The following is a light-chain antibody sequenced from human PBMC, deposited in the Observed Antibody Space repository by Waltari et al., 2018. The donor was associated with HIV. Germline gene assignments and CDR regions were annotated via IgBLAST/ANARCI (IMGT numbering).Light chain of an antibody. V-gene: IGLV1-40*01. Sequence: QSVLTQPPSVSGAPGQRVTISCTGSSSNIGAGYDVHWYQQLPGTAPKLLIYINNNRPSGVPYRFSGSKSGTSASLAITGLQAEDEADYYCQSYDSSLSGSTVIFGGGTKLTVL. CDR2: INN. CDR3: QSYDSSLSGSTVI. CDR1: SSNIGAGYD. J-gene: IGLJ2*01.